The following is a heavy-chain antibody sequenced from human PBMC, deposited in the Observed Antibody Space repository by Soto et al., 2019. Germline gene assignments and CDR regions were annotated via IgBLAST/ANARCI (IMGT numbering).Heavy chain of an antibody. CDR1: GVSISSYY. D-gene: IGHD6-6*01. V-gene: IGHV4-59*01. Sequence: SDTLSLTCTVSGVSISSYYWSWIRHPPGKGLEWIGYIYYSGSTNYNPSLKSRVTISVDTSKNQFSLKLSSVTAADTAVYYCARVQGSSSSYYYYGMDVWGQGTTVTVSS. CDR3: ARVQGSSSSYYYYGMDV. CDR2: IYYSGST. J-gene: IGHJ6*02.